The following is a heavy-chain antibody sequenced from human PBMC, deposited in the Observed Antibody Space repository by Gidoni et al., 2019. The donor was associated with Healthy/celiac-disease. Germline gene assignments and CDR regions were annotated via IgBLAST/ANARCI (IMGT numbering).Heavy chain of an antibody. CDR2: IYYSGST. V-gene: IGHV4-59*01. D-gene: IGHD3-22*01. J-gene: IGHJ4*02. Sequence: QVQLQESGPGLVKPSATLSLTCTVPGGSISSYYWSWIRQPPGKGLEWIGYIYYSGSTNYNPSLKSRFTISVDTSKNQFSLKLSSVTAADTAVYYCARVGGDDSSGYYPYYFDDWGQGTLVTVSS. CDR3: ARVGGDDSSGYYPYYFDD. CDR1: GGSISSYY.